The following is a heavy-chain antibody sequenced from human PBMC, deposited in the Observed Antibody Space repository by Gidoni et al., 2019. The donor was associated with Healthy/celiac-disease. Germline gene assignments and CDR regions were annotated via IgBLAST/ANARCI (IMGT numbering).Heavy chain of an antibody. V-gene: IGHV3-9*01. J-gene: IGHJ4*02. Sequence: EVQLVESGGDLVQTGRSLRLACAADGFTCDDYAMHLVRQVPGRVLAWVSGISWYSGGICYADSVKGRVTISSDNAKTSLYLQMNSLSAEGTVLYYCAKGSDTAMDPVDFWGQGTLVTVSS. D-gene: IGHD5-18*01. CDR2: ISWYSGGI. CDR1: GFTCDDYA. CDR3: AKGSDTAMDPVDF.